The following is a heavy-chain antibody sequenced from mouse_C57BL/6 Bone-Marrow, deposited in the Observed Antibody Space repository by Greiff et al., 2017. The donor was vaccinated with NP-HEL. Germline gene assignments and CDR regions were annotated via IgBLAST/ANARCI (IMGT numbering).Heavy chain of an antibody. V-gene: IGHV1-74*01. D-gene: IGHD1-1*01. CDR1: GYTFTSYW. CDR2: IHPSDSDT. Sequence: VQLQQPGAELVKPGASVKVSCKASGYTFTSYWMHWVKQRPGQGLEWIGRIHPSDSDTNYNQKFKGKATLTVDKSSSTAYMQLSILTSEDSAVYYCAIWVITTVVAGGYWGQGTTLTVSS. CDR3: AIWVITTVVAGGY. J-gene: IGHJ2*01.